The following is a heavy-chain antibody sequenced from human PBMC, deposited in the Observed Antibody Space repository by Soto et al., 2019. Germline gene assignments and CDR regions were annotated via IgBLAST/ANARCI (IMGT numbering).Heavy chain of an antibody. CDR3: ARAWGPTAGTGEN. CDR1: GFSFSNYW. D-gene: IGHD6-19*01. V-gene: IGHV3-7*01. Sequence: ELQLVESGGGLVQPGGSLRLSCVVSGFSFSNYWMSWVRQAPGKGLEWVANIKQDGSETYYVDSVKGRFTISRDNTENSQFRKNTHLSDNEPDVYYRARAWGPTAGTGENWGQGTLVSVSS. J-gene: IGHJ4*02. CDR2: IKQDGSET.